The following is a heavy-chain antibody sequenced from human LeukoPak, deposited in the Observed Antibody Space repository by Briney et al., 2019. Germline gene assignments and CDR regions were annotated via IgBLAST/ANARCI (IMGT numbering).Heavy chain of an antibody. CDR2: ISYDGSNK. Sequence: GGTLRLSCAASGFTFSSYAMHWVRQAPGKGLEWVAAISYDGSNKYYADSVKGRFTISRDNSKNTLYLQMNSLRAEDTAVYYCARESYGFFDYWGQGTLVTVSS. CDR1: GFTFSSYA. J-gene: IGHJ4*02. D-gene: IGHD3-16*01. CDR3: ARESYGFFDY. V-gene: IGHV3-30*04.